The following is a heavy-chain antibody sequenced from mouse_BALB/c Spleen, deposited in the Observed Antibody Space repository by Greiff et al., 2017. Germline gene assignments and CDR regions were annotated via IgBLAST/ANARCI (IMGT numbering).Heavy chain of an antibody. Sequence: EVKLMESGGGLVQPGGSRKLSCAASGFTFSSFGMHWVRQAPEKGLEWVAYISSGSSTIYYSDTVKGRYTISRDNPKNTMFLQMTRLRSEDTAMYYCARSLYFDYWGQGTTLTVSS. CDR2: ISSGSSTI. CDR3: ARSLYFDY. CDR1: GFTFSSFG. J-gene: IGHJ2*01. V-gene: IGHV5-17*02.